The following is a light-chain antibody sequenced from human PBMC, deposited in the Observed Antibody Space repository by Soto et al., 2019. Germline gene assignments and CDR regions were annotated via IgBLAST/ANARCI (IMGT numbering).Light chain of an antibody. CDR2: GAS. V-gene: IGKV1-9*01. CDR3: QQSNSYPLT. CDR1: QGIGSN. J-gene: IGKJ4*01. Sequence: IQFTHSPSSLSASGGDRVTINCRASQGIGSNLAWYLQKPGEAPKLLVYGASTLQGGVPSRFSGSGSGTLFTLTITSLQPEDFATYFCQQSNSYPLTFGGGTKVELK.